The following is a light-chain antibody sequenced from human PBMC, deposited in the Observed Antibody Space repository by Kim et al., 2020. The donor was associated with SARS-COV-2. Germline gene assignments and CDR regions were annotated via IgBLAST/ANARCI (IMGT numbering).Light chain of an antibody. CDR3: LQRWRWPLT. CDR2: DTS. CDR1: QSVVTD. V-gene: IGKV3-11*01. Sequence: EILLTQSPVTLSLSPGERADLSCRASQSVVTDLAWYQQKPGQPPRLLIYDTSNRASGIPARFSGSGSGTDFTLTISSLEPEDVAIYYCLQRWRWPLTFGGGTKVDIK. J-gene: IGKJ4*01.